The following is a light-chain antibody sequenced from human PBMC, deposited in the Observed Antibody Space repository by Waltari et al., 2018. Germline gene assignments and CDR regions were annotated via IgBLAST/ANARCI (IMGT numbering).Light chain of an antibody. CDR2: KDN. CDR1: ALPNQN. V-gene: IGLV3-25*03. Sequence: SSELTQPPSLSVSPGQTARITCSGDALPNQNTYWYQQKSGQAPLLMIYKDNQRPSGVPGRFSGSKSGTTVTVTVSGVQAEDEADYYCQSADSSGTLKWFFGGGTKLTVL. CDR3: QSADSSGTLKWF. J-gene: IGLJ2*01.